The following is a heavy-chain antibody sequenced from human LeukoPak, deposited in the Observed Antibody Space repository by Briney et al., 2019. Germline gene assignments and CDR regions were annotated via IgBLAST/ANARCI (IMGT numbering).Heavy chain of an antibody. CDR3: ARHYGP. Sequence: SETLSLTCAVYGGSFSGYYWSWIRQPPGKGLEWIGSIYHSGSTYYNPSFKSRVTISVDTSRNQFSLNLSSVTAADTAVYYCARHYGPWGQGTLVAVSS. CDR2: IYHSGST. CDR1: GGSFSGYY. V-gene: IGHV4-34*01. D-gene: IGHD3-16*01. J-gene: IGHJ5*02.